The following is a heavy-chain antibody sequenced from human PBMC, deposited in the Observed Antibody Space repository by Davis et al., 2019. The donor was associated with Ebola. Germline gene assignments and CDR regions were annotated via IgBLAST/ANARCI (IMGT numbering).Heavy chain of an antibody. CDR3: ARVRVDTAIFDY. D-gene: IGHD5-18*01. CDR2: INPNSGGT. Sequence: ASVKVSCKASGYTFTGYYMHWVRQAPGQGLEWMGWINPNSGGTNYAQKFQGRVTMTRDTSISTAYMELSSLRSEDTAVYYCARVRVDTAIFDYWGQGTLVTVSS. V-gene: IGHV1-2*02. CDR1: GYTFTGYY. J-gene: IGHJ4*02.